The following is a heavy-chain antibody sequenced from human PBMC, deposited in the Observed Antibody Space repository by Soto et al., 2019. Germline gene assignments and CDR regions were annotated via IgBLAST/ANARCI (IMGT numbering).Heavy chain of an antibody. D-gene: IGHD1-1*01. CDR3: ARQPQLGAFDY. CDR2: INVGNGDT. Sequence: ASVKVSCKASGFTLTSHTIHWVRQVPGQSLEWMGWINVGNGDTKYSQKFQGRVTITRDTSASTAFVELSSLTSEDTAVYYCARQPQLGAFDYWGQGALVTVSS. V-gene: IGHV1-3*01. CDR1: GFTLTSHT. J-gene: IGHJ4*02.